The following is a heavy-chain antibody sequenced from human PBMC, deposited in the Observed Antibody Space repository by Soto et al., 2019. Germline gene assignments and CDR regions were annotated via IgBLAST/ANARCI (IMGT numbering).Heavy chain of an antibody. CDR2: IIPIFGTA. CDR3: ARVSITMVRGVPWGRRTFDY. V-gene: IGHV1-69*13. CDR1: GGTFSSYA. J-gene: IGHJ4*02. Sequence: GASVKVSCKASGGTFSSYAISWVRQAPGQGLEWMGGIIPIFGTANYAQKFQGRVTITADESTSTAYMELSSLRSEDTAVYYCARVSITMVRGVPWGRRTFDYWGQGTLVTVSS. D-gene: IGHD3-10*01.